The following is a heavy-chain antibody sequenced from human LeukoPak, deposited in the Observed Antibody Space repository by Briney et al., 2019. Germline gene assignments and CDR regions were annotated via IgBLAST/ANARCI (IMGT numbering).Heavy chain of an antibody. V-gene: IGHV4-59*10. Sequence: PSETLSLTCAVYGGSFSGYYWRWIRQPAGKGLEWIGRIYSTGSTNYHPSFKSRVTMSVDTSKNQFSLNLSSVTDADTAVYYCARGRYTDWYFDLWGRGTLVTVSS. CDR3: ARGRYTDWYFDL. J-gene: IGHJ2*01. D-gene: IGHD5-12*01. CDR1: GGSFSGYY. CDR2: IYSTGST.